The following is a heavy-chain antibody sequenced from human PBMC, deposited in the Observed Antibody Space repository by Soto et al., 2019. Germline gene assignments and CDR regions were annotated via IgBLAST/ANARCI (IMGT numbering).Heavy chain of an antibody. CDR3: AKDLLVTTIFAFDI. CDR2: ISGSGGST. V-gene: IGHV3-23*01. D-gene: IGHD4-4*01. Sequence: GGSMTLYCAACGFSLSSYAMSWVRQAPGKGLEWVSAISGSGGSTYYADSVKGRFTISRDNSKNTLYLQMNSLRAEDTAVYYCAKDLLVTTIFAFDIWGQGTMVTVSS. J-gene: IGHJ3*02. CDR1: GFSLSSYA.